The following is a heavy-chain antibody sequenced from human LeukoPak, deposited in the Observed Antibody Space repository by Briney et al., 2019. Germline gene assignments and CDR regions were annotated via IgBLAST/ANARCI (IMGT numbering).Heavy chain of an antibody. CDR2: ISSRGSTI. D-gene: IGHD3-10*02. J-gene: IGHJ4*02. CDR3: ARDILSSGSHDY. CDR1: GFTFSSYE. Sequence: PGGSLRLSCAASGFTFSSYEMNWVRQAPGKGLEWVSYISSRGSTIYYADSVKGRFTISRDNAKHSLYLQMNSLRAEDTAVYYCARDILSSGSHDYWGQGTLVTVSS. V-gene: IGHV3-48*03.